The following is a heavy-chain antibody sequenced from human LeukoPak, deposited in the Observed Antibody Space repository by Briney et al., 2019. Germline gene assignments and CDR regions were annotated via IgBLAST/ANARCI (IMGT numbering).Heavy chain of an antibody. CDR1: GYPFTTYD. Sequence: VASVNVSCKASGYPFTTYDINWVRQATGQGLEWMGWLNPDSGNTGYAQKFQGRVTMTRDTSINTVYMELRSLRSEDTAVYYCARWWWGRDYNKYENWFDPWGQGTLVTVSS. CDR3: ARWWWGRDYNKYENWFDP. CDR2: LNPDSGNT. D-gene: IGHD4-11*01. V-gene: IGHV1-8*01. J-gene: IGHJ5*02.